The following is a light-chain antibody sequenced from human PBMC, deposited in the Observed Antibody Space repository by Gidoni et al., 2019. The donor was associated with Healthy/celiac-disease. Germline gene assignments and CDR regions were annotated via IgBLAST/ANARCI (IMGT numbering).Light chain of an antibody. CDR2: DAS. CDR1: QSVSSY. Sequence: EIVLTQSPATLSLSPGERATLSCRASQSVSSYLALYQQTTGQAPRLLIYDASNRATGIPARFSGSGSGTDFTLTISSLEPEDFAVYYCQQRSNWPPSLTFXGXTKVEIK. V-gene: IGKV3-11*01. CDR3: QQRSNWPPSLT. J-gene: IGKJ4*01.